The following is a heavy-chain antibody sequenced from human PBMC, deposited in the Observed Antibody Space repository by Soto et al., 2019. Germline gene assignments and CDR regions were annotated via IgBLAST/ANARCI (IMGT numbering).Heavy chain of an antibody. Sequence: EVQLLESGGDLVQPGESLRLSCAASGFTFSSYGMSWVRQAPGKGLEWVSAISGSGGSTYYADSVKGRFTISRDNSKNTLYLQMNSLRAEDTAVYYCAKEVYSSGWSPDSWGQGTLVTVSS. CDR3: AKEVYSSGWSPDS. D-gene: IGHD6-19*01. V-gene: IGHV3-23*01. CDR1: GFTFSSYG. J-gene: IGHJ5*01. CDR2: ISGSGGST.